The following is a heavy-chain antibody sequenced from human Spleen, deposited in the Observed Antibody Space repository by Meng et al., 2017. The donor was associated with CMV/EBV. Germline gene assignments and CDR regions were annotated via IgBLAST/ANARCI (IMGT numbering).Heavy chain of an antibody. CDR2: IIPIFGTA. CDR1: VGTFSSYA. V-gene: IGHV1-69*05. Sequence: SVNVSCKASVGTFSSYAISWVRQAPGQGLEWMGGIIPIFGTANYAQKFQGRVTITTDESTSTAYMELSSLRSEDTAVYYCASSKQHSFLSSYGMDVWGQGTTVTVSS. J-gene: IGHJ6*02. D-gene: IGHD6-13*01. CDR3: ASSKQHSFLSSYGMDV.